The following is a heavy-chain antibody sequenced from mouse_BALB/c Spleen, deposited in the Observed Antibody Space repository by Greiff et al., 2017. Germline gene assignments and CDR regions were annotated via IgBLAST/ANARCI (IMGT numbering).Heavy chain of an antibody. CDR2: IDPANGNT. V-gene: IGHV14-3*02. CDR1: GFNIKDTY. J-gene: IGHJ4*01. D-gene: IGHD2-4*01. CDR3: ARGYDYPYYAMDY. Sequence: EFQLQQSGAELVKPGASVKLSCTASGFNIKDTYMHWVKQRPEQGLEWIGRIDPANGNTKYDPKFQGKATITADTSSNTAYLQLSSLTSEDTAVYYCARGYDYPYYAMDYWGQGTSVTVSS.